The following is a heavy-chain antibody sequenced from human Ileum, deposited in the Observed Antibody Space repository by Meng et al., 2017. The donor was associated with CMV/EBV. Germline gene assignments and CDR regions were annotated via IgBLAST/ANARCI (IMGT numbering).Heavy chain of an antibody. CDR1: GYTFTSNN. Sequence: QVHLVQSGSELKKPGASVKVSCKTSGYTFTSNNIIWVRQAPGQGLEWMGRINPDTGGTNYAQKFQGRVTMTRDTSISTAYMELSRLTSDDTAVYFCMTVTGNYPYWGQGALVTVSS. J-gene: IGHJ4*02. CDR3: MTVTGNYPY. CDR2: INPDTGGT. D-gene: IGHD1-7*01. V-gene: IGHV1-2*06.